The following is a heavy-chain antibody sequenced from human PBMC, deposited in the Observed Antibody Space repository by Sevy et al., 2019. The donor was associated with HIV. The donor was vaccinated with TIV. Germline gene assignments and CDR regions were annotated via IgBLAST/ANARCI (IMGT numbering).Heavy chain of an antibody. J-gene: IGHJ6*02. CDR3: ARDGGGGTTNSGMDV. Sequence: GASVKVSCKASGYTFTGDYLHWVRQAPGHGLEWMGRVFPNSGGTNYAQKFQGRVTMTRDTSISTAYMELSRLRSDDTAVYYCARDGGGGTTNSGMDVWGQGTTVTVSS. CDR2: VFPNSGGT. V-gene: IGHV1-2*06. CDR1: GYTFTGDY. D-gene: IGHD1-7*01.